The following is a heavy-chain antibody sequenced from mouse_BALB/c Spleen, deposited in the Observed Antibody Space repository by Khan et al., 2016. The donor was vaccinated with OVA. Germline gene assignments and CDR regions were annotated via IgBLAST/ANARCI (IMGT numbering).Heavy chain of an antibody. J-gene: IGHJ4*01. Sequence: EVQLVQSGPGLVKPSQSLSLTCTVTGYSITSDYAWDWIRQFPGNKMEWMGYISYGGSTSYNPSLKSRISITRETSKNPFFLQLNSVTTEDTATDYCARKNDGGYAMDYWGEGTAVTVAS. V-gene: IGHV3-2*02. CDR1: GYSITSDYA. CDR2: ISYGGST. D-gene: IGHD1-2*01. CDR3: ARKNDGGYAMDY.